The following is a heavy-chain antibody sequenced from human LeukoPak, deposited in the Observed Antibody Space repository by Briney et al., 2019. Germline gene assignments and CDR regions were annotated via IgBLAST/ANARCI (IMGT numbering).Heavy chain of an antibody. CDR2: ISSGSSYI. V-gene: IGHV3-21*01. CDR1: GFTFSSYS. D-gene: IGHD3-10*01. J-gene: IGHJ4*02. Sequence: GGSLRLSCAASGFTFSSYSMNWVRQAPGKGLEWVSSISSGSSYIYYADSVKGRFTISRDNAKNSLYLQMNSLRAEDTAVYYCARATNMVRGDYYFDYWGQGTLVTVSS. CDR3: ARATNMVRGDYYFDY.